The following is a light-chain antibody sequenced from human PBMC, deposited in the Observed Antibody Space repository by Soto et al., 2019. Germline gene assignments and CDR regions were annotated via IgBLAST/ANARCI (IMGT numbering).Light chain of an antibody. J-gene: IGKJ3*01. CDR2: GAS. V-gene: IGKV3-20*01. CDR1: QSVTNNF. CDR3: QQYGTPLFT. Sequence: IVLTQSPGTLSLSPGERATLSCGASQSVTNNFLAWYQQKPGQAPRLLIYGASSSATGVPDRFSGRGSGTDFTLTISRLEPGDFAVYYCQQYGTPLFTFGPGTKVDI.